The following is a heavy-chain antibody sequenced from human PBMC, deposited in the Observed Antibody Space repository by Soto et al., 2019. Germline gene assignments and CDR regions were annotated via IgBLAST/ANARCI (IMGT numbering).Heavy chain of an antibody. V-gene: IGHV5-10-1*01. CDR3: ARRGYDFWSGLDV. Sequence: GESLKISCKGSGYNLTSYWIIWVRQMPGKGLEWMGNIDPTDSFTNYSPSFQGHVTISTDKSMSTAYLQWGTLKASDTAMYYCARRGYDFWSGLDVWGQGTTVTVSS. CDR2: IDPTDSFT. CDR1: GYNLTSYW. J-gene: IGHJ6*02. D-gene: IGHD3-3*01.